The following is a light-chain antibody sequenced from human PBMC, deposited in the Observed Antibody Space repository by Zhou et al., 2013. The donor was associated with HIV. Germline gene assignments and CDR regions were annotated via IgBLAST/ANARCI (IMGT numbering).Light chain of an antibody. Sequence: DIQLTQSPSFLSASVGDRVSITCRASQDISESLAWYQQKPGKAPKVLIYAASALLSGVPSRFSGSGSGTEFTLTISSLQPEDFATYYCQQYNSDSETFGQGTKVEMK. CDR1: QDISES. V-gene: IGKV1-9*01. J-gene: IGKJ1*01. CDR3: QQYNSDSET. CDR2: AAS.